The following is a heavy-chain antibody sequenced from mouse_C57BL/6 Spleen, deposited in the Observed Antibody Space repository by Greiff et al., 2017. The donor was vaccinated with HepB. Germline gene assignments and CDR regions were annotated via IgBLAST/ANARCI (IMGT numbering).Heavy chain of an antibody. CDR2: INPNNGGT. D-gene: IGHD3-2*02. V-gene: IGHV1-22*01. J-gene: IGHJ3*01. Sequence: EVMLVESGPELVKPGASVKMSCKASGYTFTDYNMHWVKQSHGKSLEWIGYINPNNGGTSYNQKFKGKATLTVNKSSSTAYMELRSLTSEDSAVYYCARGTAQARWFAYWGQGTLVTVSA. CDR3: ARGTAQARWFAY. CDR1: GYTFTDYN.